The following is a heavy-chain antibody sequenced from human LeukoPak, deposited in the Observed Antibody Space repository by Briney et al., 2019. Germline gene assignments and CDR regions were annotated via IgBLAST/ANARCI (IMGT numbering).Heavy chain of an antibody. CDR3: ASNVDTAMVTLNY. V-gene: IGHV1-8*02. Sequence: ASVKVSCKASGYTFTSYGISWVRQATGQGLEWMGWMNPNSGNTGYAQKFQGRVTMTRNTSISTAYMELSSLRPEDTAVYYCASNVDTAMVTLNYWGQGTLVTVSS. CDR1: GYTFTSYG. J-gene: IGHJ4*02. D-gene: IGHD5-18*01. CDR2: MNPNSGNT.